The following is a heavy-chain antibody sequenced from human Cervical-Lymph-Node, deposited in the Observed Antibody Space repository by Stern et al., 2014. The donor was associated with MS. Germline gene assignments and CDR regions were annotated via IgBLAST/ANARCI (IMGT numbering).Heavy chain of an antibody. Sequence: VQLEESGAEVKRPGSSVKVSCKASGATFSSYGISWVRQAPGQGLEWVGRLIPIVGSPNYARKFQGTVTITADKSTSTAYMELSSLRSEDTAVYYCARDQSGANNAFDIWGQGTLVTVTS. V-gene: IGHV1-69*06. D-gene: IGHD1-26*01. J-gene: IGHJ3*02. CDR2: LIPIVGSP. CDR1: GATFSSYG. CDR3: ARDQSGANNAFDI.